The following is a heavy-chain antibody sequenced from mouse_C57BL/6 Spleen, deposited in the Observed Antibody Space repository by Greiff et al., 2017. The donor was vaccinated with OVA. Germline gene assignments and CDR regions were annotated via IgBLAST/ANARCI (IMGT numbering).Heavy chain of an antibody. CDR2: ISYDGSN. CDR3: AREGITTVVEDYFDY. J-gene: IGHJ2*01. D-gene: IGHD1-1*01. V-gene: IGHV3-6*01. Sequence: EVKLMESGPGLVKPSQSLSLTCSVTGYSITSGYYWNWIRQFPGNKLEWMGYISYDGSNNYNPSLKNRISITRDTSKNQFFLKLNSVTTEDTATYYCAREGITTVVEDYFDYWGQGTTLTVSS. CDR1: GYSITSGYY.